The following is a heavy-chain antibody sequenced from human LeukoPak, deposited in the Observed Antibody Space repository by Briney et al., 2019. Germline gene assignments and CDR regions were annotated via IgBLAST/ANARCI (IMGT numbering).Heavy chain of an antibody. CDR1: GYTFTSYG. CDR3: ARDNRGGATYNWFDP. D-gene: IGHD1-26*01. V-gene: IGHV1-18*01. CDR2: ISAYNGNT. J-gene: IGHJ5*02. Sequence: GASVKVSCKASGYTFTSYGTSWVRQAPGQGLEWMGWISAYNGNTNYAQKLQGRVTMTTDTSTSTAYMELRSLRSDDTAVYYCARDNRGGATYNWFDPWGQGTLVTVSS.